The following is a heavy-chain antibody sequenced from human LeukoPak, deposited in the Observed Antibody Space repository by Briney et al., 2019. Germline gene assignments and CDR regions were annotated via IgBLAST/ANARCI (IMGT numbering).Heavy chain of an antibody. J-gene: IGHJ3*02. V-gene: IGHV4-34*01. CDR2: INHSGST. Sequence: NPSETLSLTCAVYGGSFSGYYWSWIRQPPWKGLEWIGEINHSGSTNYNPSLKSRVTISVDTSKNQFSLKLSSVTAADTAVYYCARHPRGVSSWYSGHAFDIWGQGTMVTVSS. CDR1: GGSFSGYY. D-gene: IGHD6-13*01. CDR3: ARHPRGVSSWYSGHAFDI.